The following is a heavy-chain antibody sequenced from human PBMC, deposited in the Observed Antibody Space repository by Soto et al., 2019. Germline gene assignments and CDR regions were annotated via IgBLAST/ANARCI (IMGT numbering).Heavy chain of an antibody. Sequence: ASVKVSCKASGYTFTSYDINWVRQATGQGLEWMGWMNPNSGNTGYAQKFQGRVTMTRNTSISTAYMELSSLRSEDTAVYYCARHDILTGYYKAPWYYYMDVWGKGTTVTAP. CDR2: MNPNSGNT. CDR3: ARHDILTGYYKAPWYYYMDV. D-gene: IGHD3-9*01. V-gene: IGHV1-8*01. J-gene: IGHJ6*03. CDR1: GYTFTSYD.